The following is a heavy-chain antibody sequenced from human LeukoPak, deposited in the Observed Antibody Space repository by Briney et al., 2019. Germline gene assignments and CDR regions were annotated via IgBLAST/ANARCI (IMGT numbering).Heavy chain of an antibody. CDR1: GFTFSSYS. J-gene: IGHJ4*02. CDR3: ARPSPPGDGYNPCDY. CDR2: VSSTSSFI. D-gene: IGHD5-24*01. V-gene: IGHV3-21*01. Sequence: PGGSLRLSCAASGFTFSSYSINWVRQAPGKGLEWVSCVSSTSSFIYYADSVKGRFTISRDNSKNTVYLQMNSLRTEDTAVYYCARPSPPGDGYNPCDYWGPGALVIVSS.